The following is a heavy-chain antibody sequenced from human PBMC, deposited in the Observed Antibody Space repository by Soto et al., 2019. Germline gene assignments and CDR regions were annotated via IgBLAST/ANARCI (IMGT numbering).Heavy chain of an antibody. CDR1: GYSFTSYE. CDR3: ASVESCGGECYYFKY. V-gene: IGHV1-46*01. J-gene: IGHJ4*02. Sequence: ASVKVSCKASGYSFTSYEMQWVRQAPGQGLEWMGVINPSGGSTGYAQKFKGRVTMTRDTSTSTVYMELSRLRSDDTAVFYCASVESCGGECYYFKYWGQGTLVTVSS. CDR2: INPSGGST. D-gene: IGHD2-21*01.